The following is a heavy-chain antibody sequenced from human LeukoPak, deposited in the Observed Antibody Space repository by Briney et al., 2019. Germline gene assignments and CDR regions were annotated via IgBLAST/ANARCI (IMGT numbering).Heavy chain of an antibody. J-gene: IGHJ2*01. CDR2: ITGSSTWT. V-gene: IGHV3-23*01. CDR3: TRELVSSGTGYFDL. CDR1: GFTFGTFG. Sequence: GGSLRLSCEASGFTFGTFGMVWVRQSPGKGLQWVSGITGSSTWTYYAASVKGRFTVSRDNSQNTLHLQMNSLRADDTAVYYCTRELVSSGTGYFDLWGRGTLVTVSS. D-gene: IGHD3-10*01.